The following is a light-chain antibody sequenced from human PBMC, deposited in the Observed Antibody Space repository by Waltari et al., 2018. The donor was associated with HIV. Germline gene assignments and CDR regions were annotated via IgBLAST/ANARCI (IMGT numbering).Light chain of an antibody. J-gene: IGLJ2*01. CDR2: DGS. CDR1: NIGDKN. Sequence: SYVLTQAPSVSVAPGQTARVTCGGNNIGDKNVHWYQQKPGQAPVSVVYDGSDWPSGIPGRFAGSNSGNTATLTINRVEAGDEADYYCQVWDSSSDHAIFGGGTKLTVL. CDR3: QVWDSSSDHAI. V-gene: IGLV3-21*02.